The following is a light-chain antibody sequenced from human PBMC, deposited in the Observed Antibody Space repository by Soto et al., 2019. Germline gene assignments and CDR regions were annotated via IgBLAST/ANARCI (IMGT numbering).Light chain of an antibody. Sequence: QCALTQPASVSGSPGQSITISCTGTSSDVGDYNYVSWYQQHPGKAPKLIVYEVSHRLSGVSDRFSGSKSGHTASLTISGLQDDDEADYYCSSSITNNIVVFGGGTKVTVL. CDR2: EVS. J-gene: IGLJ2*01. V-gene: IGLV2-14*01. CDR1: SSDVGDYNY. CDR3: SSSITNNIVV.